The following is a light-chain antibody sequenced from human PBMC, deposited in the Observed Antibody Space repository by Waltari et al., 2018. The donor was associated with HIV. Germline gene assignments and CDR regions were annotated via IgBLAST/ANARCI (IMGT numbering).Light chain of an antibody. CDR1: QDILYSSNSENY. CDR2: WAS. J-gene: IGKJ2*01. CDR3: QQYYLTPYT. Sequence: DIVMTQSPDSLAVSLGERATVNCKSSQDILYSSNSENYLAWYQQKPRQPPKLLIYWASTRESGVPDRFSGSGSGTDFTLTISSLQAEDVAVYYCQQYYLTPYTFGQGTKLEIK. V-gene: IGKV4-1*01.